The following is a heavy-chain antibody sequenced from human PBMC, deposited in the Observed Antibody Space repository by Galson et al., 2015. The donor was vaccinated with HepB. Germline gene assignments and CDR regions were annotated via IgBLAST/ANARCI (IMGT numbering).Heavy chain of an antibody. Sequence: SETLSLTCAVYGGSFSGYYWSWIRQPPGKGLEWIGEINHSGSTNYNPSLKSRVTISVDTSKNQFSLKLSSVTAADTAVYYCARRGGVILYYFDYWGQGTLVTVSS. CDR3: ARRGGVILYYFDY. D-gene: IGHD3-16*02. CDR2: INHSGST. J-gene: IGHJ4*02. CDR1: GGSFSGYY. V-gene: IGHV4-34*01.